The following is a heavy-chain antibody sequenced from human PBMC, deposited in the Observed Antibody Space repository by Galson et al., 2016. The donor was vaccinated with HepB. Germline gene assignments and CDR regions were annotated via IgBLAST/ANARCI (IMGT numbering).Heavy chain of an antibody. V-gene: IGHV3-33*01. D-gene: IGHD3-10*01. CDR2: IWYDGSNK. CDR3: AGGVGYGSGSHFDY. J-gene: IGHJ4*02. CDR1: GFTFSSYG. Sequence: SLRLSCAASGFTFSSYGMHWVRQAPGKGLEWMAVIWYDGSNKYYADSVKGRFTISRDNSKNALYLQMNSLGAEDTAVYYCAGGVGYGSGSHFDYWGQGTLVTVSS.